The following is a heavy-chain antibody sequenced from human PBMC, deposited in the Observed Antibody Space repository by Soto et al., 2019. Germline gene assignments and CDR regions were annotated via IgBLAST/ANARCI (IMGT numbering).Heavy chain of an antibody. CDR1: GYTFTGYY. CDR2: INPNSGGT. J-gene: IGHJ4*02. CDR3: ARGAYGDRSYYFDY. Sequence: GASVKVSCKASGYTFTGYYMHWVRQAPGQGLEWMGWINPNSGGTNYAQKFQGWVTMTRDTSISTAYMELSRLRSDDTAVYYCARGAYGDRSYYFDYWAEGTLVTVSS. D-gene: IGHD4-17*01. V-gene: IGHV1-2*04.